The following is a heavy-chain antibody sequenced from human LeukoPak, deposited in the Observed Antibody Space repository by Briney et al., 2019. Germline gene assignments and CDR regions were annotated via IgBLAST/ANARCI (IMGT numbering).Heavy chain of an antibody. CDR1: GFTFSSYG. J-gene: IGHJ4*02. D-gene: IGHD2-21*02. CDR2: IWYDGRNK. CDR3: ARTRTEYCGGDCYRAIFDY. Sequence: GRSLRLSCAASGFTFSSYGMHWVRQAPGKGLEWVAVIWYDGRNKYYADSVKGRFTISRDNSKNTLYLQMNSLRAEDTAVYYCARTRTEYCGGDCYRAIFDYWGQGTLVTVSS. V-gene: IGHV3-33*01.